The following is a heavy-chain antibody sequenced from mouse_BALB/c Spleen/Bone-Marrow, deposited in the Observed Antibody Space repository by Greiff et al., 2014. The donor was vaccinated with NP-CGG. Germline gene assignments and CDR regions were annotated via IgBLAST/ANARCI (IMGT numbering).Heavy chain of an antibody. J-gene: IGHJ2*01. Sequence: VQLQQSGAELVRPGALVKLSCKASGFNIKDYHMHWVKQRPEQGLEWIGWIDPENGNTIYDPKFQGKASITADTSSNTAYLQHSSLTSENTEVYSCSSYYGNSYDYLDYWGQGTTLTVSS. D-gene: IGHD1-1*01. CDR1: GFNIKDYH. CDR2: IDPENGNT. V-gene: IGHV14-1*02. CDR3: SSYYGNSYDYLDY.